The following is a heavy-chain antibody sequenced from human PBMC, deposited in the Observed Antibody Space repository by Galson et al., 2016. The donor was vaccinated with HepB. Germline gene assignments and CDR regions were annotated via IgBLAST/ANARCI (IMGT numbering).Heavy chain of an antibody. J-gene: IGHJ4*02. CDR2: IDPSDSYT. V-gene: IGHV5-10-1*01. Sequence: QSGAEVKKPGESLRISCKASGSSFTFYWINWVRQMPGKGLQWMGRIDPSDSYTNYNPSFQGHVTFSVDKSTSTAYLQWSSLRPSDTAMYYCAAPHRSSGYYAPGGFGGQGTLVTVS. D-gene: IGHD3-22*01. CDR1: GSSFTFYW. CDR3: AAPHRSSGYYAPGGF.